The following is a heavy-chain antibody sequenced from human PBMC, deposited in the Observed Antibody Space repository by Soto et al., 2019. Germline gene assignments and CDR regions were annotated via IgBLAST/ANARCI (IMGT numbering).Heavy chain of an antibody. CDR3: ARVVVLMVTSTYNWFDP. V-gene: IGHV1-18*01. D-gene: IGHD2-15*01. J-gene: IGHJ5*02. CDR2: ISANNGNT. Sequence: ASVKVSCKTSGYTFTNYDINWVRQAPGQGLEWLGRISANNGNTNYAQNLQGRVTTTTDTSTSTAYLELRSLRSDDTAIYYCARVVVLMVTSTYNWFDPWGQGTLVTVSS. CDR1: GYTFTNYD.